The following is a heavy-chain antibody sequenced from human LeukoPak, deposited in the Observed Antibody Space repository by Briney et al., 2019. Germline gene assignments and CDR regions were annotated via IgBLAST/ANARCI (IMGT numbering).Heavy chain of an antibody. CDR2: INPNSGDT. V-gene: IGHV1-2*02. D-gene: IGHD6-13*01. CDR1: GYTFTGYY. J-gene: IGHJ5*02. CDR3: ARVSEWRLAAVPNWFDP. Sequence: GASVKVSCKASGYTFTGYYMHWVRQAPGQGLEWMGWINPNSGDTNYAQRFQGRVTMTRDTSITTAYMELSSLRSDDTAVYYCARVSEWRLAAVPNWFDPWGQGTLVTVSS.